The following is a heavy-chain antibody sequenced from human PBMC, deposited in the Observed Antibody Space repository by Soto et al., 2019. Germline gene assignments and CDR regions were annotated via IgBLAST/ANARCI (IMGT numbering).Heavy chain of an antibody. CDR1: GFTFSSYE. D-gene: IGHD1-20*01. CDR2: ISSSGSTI. CDR3: ARDRYDPNHYYYGMDV. V-gene: IGHV3-48*03. Sequence: EVQLVESGGGLVQPGGSLRLSCAASGFTFSSYEMNWVRQAPGKGLEWVSYISSSGSTIYYEDSVRGRFTISRDNAKNSLYLQMNSLRAEDTAVYYCARDRYDPNHYYYGMDVWGQGTTVTVSS. J-gene: IGHJ6*02.